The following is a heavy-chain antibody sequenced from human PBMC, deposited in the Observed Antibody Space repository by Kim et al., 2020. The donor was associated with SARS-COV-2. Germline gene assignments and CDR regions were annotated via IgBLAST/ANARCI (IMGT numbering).Heavy chain of an antibody. D-gene: IGHD1-26*01. CDR3: TTDPYSGSYY. V-gene: IGHV3-15*01. J-gene: IGHJ4*02. Sequence: TTDYAAPVKGRFTISRDDSKNTLYLQMNSLKTEDTAVYYCTTDPYSGSYYWGQGTLVAVSS. CDR2: TT.